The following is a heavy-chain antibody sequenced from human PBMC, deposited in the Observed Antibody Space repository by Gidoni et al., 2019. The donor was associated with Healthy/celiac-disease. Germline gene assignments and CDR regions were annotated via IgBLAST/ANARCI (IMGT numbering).Heavy chain of an antibody. V-gene: IGHV4-39*07. CDR2: IYYSGST. D-gene: IGHD6-19*01. J-gene: IGHJ4*02. CDR1: GGSISSSSYY. CDR3: ASWSSGWYYELDY. Sequence: QLQLQESGPGLVKPSETLSLTCTVSGGSISSSSYYWGWLRQPPGKGLEWIGSIYYSGSTYYNPSLKSRVTISVDTSKNQFSLKLSSVTAADTAVYYCASWSSGWYYELDYWGQGTLVTVSS.